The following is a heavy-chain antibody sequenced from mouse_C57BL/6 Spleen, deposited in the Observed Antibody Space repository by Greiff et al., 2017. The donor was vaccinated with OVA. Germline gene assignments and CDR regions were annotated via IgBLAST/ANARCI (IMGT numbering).Heavy chain of an antibody. CDR1: GYTFTDYN. CDR3: ARKTHDYDRGNYYAMDY. V-gene: IGHV1-18*01. CDR2: INPNNGGT. J-gene: IGHJ4*01. D-gene: IGHD2-4*01. Sequence: EVQLQQSGPELVKPGASVKIPCKASGYTFTDYNMDWVKQSHGKSLEWIGDINPNNGGTIYNQKFKGKATLTVHKSSITAYMELRSLTSEDTAVYYCARKTHDYDRGNYYAMDYWGQGTSVTVSS.